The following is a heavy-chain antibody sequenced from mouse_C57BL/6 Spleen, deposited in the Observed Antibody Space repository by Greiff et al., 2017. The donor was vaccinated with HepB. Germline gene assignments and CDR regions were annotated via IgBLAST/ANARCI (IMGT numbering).Heavy chain of an antibody. CDR2: IYPGDGDT. V-gene: IGHV1-82*01. CDR1: GYAFSSSW. D-gene: IGHD1-1*01. Sequence: VQLQQSGPELVKPGASVKISCKASGYAFSSSWMNWVKQRPGKGLEWIGRIYPGDGDTNYNGKFKGKATLTADKSSSTAYMQLSSLTSEDSAVYFCARKEYYSSSYLYFDVWGTGTTVTVSS. CDR3: ARKEYYSSSYLYFDV. J-gene: IGHJ1*03.